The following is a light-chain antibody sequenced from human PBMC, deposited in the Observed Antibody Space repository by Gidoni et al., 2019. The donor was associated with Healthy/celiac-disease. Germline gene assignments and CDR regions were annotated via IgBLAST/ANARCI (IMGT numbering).Light chain of an antibody. CDR1: QSGSSN. Sequence: EIVLTQSPATLSVSPGEGATLSCRASQSGSSNLAWYQQKPGQAPRLLIYGAAPRATGIPARFSGSGSWTEFTLTISSLQSEDCAVYYCQQYNNWPPYTFGQGTKLEIK. J-gene: IGKJ2*01. CDR2: GAA. V-gene: IGKV3-15*01. CDR3: QQYNNWPPYT.